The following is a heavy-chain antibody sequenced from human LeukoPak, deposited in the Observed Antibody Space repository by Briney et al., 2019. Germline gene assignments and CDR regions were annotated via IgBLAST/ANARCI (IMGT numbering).Heavy chain of an antibody. Sequence: PSEILSLTCAVYGGSFSGYYWSWIRQPPGKGLEWIGEINHSGSTNYNPSLKSRVTISVDTSKNQFSLKLSSVTAADTAVYYCARKIYCSGGSCQEGHLDYWGQGTLVTVSS. CDR1: GGSFSGYY. CDR2: INHSGST. CDR3: ARKIYCSGGSCQEGHLDY. J-gene: IGHJ4*02. V-gene: IGHV4-34*01. D-gene: IGHD2-15*01.